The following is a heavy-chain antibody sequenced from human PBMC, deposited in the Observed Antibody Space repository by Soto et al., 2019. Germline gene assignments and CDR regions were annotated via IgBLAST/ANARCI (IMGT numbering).Heavy chain of an antibody. CDR3: ARCATVTYYYMDV. D-gene: IGHD4-17*01. CDR2: INHSGST. V-gene: IGHV4-34*01. J-gene: IGHJ6*03. CDR1: GGSFSGYY. Sequence: PSETLSLTCAVYGGSFSGYYWSWIRQPPGKGLEWIGEINHSGSTNYNPSLKSRVTISVDTSKNQFSLKLSSVTAADTAVYYCARCATVTYYYMDVWGKGTTVTVSS.